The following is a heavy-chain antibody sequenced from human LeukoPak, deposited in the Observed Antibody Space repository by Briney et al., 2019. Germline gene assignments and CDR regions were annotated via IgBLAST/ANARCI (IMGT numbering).Heavy chain of an antibody. V-gene: IGHV3-13*01. CDR1: GFTFSSHW. CDR3: ARVAKERVGGVYYFDY. Sequence: PGGSLRLSCAASGFTFSSHWMHWVRQATGKGLEWVSAIGTAGDTYYTGSVKGRFTISRENAKNSLYLQMNSLRAGDTAVYYCARVAKERVGGVYYFDYWGQGTLVTVSS. D-gene: IGHD1-1*01. J-gene: IGHJ4*02. CDR2: IGTAGDT.